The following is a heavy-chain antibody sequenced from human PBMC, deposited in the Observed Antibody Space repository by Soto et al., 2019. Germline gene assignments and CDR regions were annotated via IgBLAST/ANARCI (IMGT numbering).Heavy chain of an antibody. CDR1: GFAFSSYA. V-gene: IGHV3-23*01. J-gene: IGHJ4*02. Sequence: EVQLLESGGGLAQPGGSLRLSCAASGFAFSSYAMTWVRQAPGKGLEWVSAIGDSGITTKYADSAKGRFTISRDNSKNTLYLQMNSLRAGDTALYYCARDWSCDHWGQGTLVTVSS. CDR3: ARDWSCDH. CDR2: IGDSGITT.